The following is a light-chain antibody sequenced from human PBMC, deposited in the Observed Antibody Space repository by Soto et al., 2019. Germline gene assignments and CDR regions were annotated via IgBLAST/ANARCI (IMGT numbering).Light chain of an antibody. CDR1: SSDVGGYNY. J-gene: IGLJ2*01. V-gene: IGLV2-14*01. Sequence: QSALTQPASVSGAPGQSITISCTGTSSDVGGYNYVSWYQQHPGKAPKLTIYEVSNRPSGVSNRFSGSKSGNTASLTISGLQAEDEADYYCSSYTRSSIVIFGGGTKLTVL. CDR2: EVS. CDR3: SSYTRSSIVI.